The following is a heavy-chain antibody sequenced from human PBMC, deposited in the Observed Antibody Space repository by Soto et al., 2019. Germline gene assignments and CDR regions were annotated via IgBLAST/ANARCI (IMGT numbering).Heavy chain of an antibody. J-gene: IGHJ6*02. V-gene: IGHV4-39*01. CDR3: RRSSRYSTDF. D-gene: IGHD6-19*01. CDR2: IYSIGNT. Sequence: QLQLQESGPGLVKPSETLSLTCTVSGASIRSGAYWGWIRQPPGKGLEWIGSIYSIGNTYYNPSLKSGVTISADTSKNQFSLNLISVTAADTAVYYCRRSSRYSTDFWGQGITVTVSS. CDR1: GASIRSGAY.